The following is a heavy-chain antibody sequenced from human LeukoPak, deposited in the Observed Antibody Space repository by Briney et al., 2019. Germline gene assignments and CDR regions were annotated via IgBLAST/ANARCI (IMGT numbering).Heavy chain of an antibody. CDR1: GDSVSSNSAA. J-gene: IGHJ2*01. CDR2: SYYRSKWSN. V-gene: IGHV6-1*01. CDR3: ARGTAAGTPVWYFDL. Sequence: SQTLSLTCAISGDSVSSNSAAWNWIRQSPSRGLEWLGRSYYRSKWSNEYAVSVKSRIIINPDTSKNQFSLQLNSVTPEDTAVYYCARGTAAGTPVWYFDLWGRGTLVTVSS. D-gene: IGHD6-13*01.